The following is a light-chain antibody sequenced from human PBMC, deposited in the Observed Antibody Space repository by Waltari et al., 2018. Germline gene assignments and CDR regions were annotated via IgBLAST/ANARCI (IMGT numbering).Light chain of an antibody. CDR2: DVT. Sequence: QPPLTQPASVSGSVGQSITISCTGTSDDIGTYNFVSWYQQYPRKATKLIIYDVTDRPSWISPRFSGSKSGNTASLIISDLQDEDEADYHCSSYTSSGTRVFGTGTTVTVL. V-gene: IGLV2-14*03. CDR1: SDDIGTYNF. J-gene: IGLJ1*01. CDR3: SSYTSSGTRV.